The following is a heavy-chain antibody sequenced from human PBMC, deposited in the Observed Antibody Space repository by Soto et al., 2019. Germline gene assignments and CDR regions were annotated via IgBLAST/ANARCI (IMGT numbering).Heavy chain of an antibody. J-gene: IGHJ5*02. CDR1: GGSISGRC. Sequence: SETLSLTCTVSGGSISGRCWSWVRQSPGKGLEWIGYFCYTGSTNYNPSLKSRATISVDRSKTQCSLKLTSVTAADTAVYYCAKSHYDSSGYYIIDHWGQGTLVTVSS. CDR3: AKSHYDSSGYYIIDH. V-gene: IGHV4-59*01. D-gene: IGHD3-22*01. CDR2: FCYTGST.